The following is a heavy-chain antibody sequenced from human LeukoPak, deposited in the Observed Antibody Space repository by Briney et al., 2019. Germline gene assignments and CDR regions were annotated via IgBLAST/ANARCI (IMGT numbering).Heavy chain of an antibody. CDR3: AGLGVMVLVYQFEY. J-gene: IGHJ4*02. Sequence: KASETLSLTCAVSGGSITSTKYFWGWIRQPPGKELELIGIISSSGTADYNPSLKSRVTISTDTSKNQFSLKLTSVTAADTAVYYCAGLGVMVLVYQFEYWGRGTPVTVSS. CDR1: GGSITSTKYF. CDR2: ISSSGTA. V-gene: IGHV4-39*07. D-gene: IGHD2-8*01.